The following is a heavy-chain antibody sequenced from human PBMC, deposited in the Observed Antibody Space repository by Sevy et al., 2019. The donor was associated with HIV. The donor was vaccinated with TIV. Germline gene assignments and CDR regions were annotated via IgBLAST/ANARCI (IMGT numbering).Heavy chain of an antibody. Sequence: ASVKVSCKASGGTFSGYAISWVRQAPGQGLEWMGGIIPIFGTANYAQKFQGRVTITADESTSTAYMELSSLRSEDTAVYYCAGGDIVVVPAAIDYYYYYGMDVWGQGTTVTVSS. J-gene: IGHJ6*02. V-gene: IGHV1-69*13. D-gene: IGHD2-2*02. CDR3: AGGDIVVVPAAIDYYYYYGMDV. CDR1: GGTFSGYA. CDR2: IIPIFGTA.